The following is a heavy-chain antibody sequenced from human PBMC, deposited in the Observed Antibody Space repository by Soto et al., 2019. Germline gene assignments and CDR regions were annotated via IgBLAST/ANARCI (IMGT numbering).Heavy chain of an antibody. CDR2: INPSGGST. D-gene: IGHD3-22*01. J-gene: IGHJ4*02. Sequence: ASVKVSCKASGYTFTSYYMHWVRQAPGQGLEWMGIINPSGGSTSYAQKFQGRVTMTRDTSTSTVYMELSSLRSEDTAVYYCARVDPDYYDSSGYPFDYWGQGTLVTVSS. CDR3: ARVDPDYYDSSGYPFDY. CDR1: GYTFTSYY. V-gene: IGHV1-46*01.